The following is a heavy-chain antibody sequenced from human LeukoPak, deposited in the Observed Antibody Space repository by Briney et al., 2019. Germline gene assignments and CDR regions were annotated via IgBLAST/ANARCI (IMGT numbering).Heavy chain of an antibody. J-gene: IGHJ4*02. V-gene: IGHV3-23*01. D-gene: IGHD5-24*01. CDR1: GFTFSSYA. CDR2: VSGSGGST. Sequence: PGGSLRLFCAASGFTFSSYAMSWVRQAPGKGLEWVSAVSGSGGSTYYADSVKGRFTISRDNSKNTLYLQMNSLRAEDTAVYHCAKDRRDGYYDYWGQGTLVTVSS. CDR3: AKDRRDGYYDY.